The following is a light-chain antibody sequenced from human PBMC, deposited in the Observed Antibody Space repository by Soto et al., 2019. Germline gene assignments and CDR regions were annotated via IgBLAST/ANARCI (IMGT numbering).Light chain of an antibody. V-gene: IGKV1-5*03. J-gene: IGKJ1*01. CDR3: QHYNSYSEV. CDR1: QGISSG. CDR2: KAS. Sequence: IQLTQSPSSLSASVGDRVTITCRASQGISSGLAWYQQKPGKAPKLLIYKASTLKSGVPSRFSGSGSGTEFTLTISSLQPDDFATYYCQHYNSYSEVFGQGTKVDIK.